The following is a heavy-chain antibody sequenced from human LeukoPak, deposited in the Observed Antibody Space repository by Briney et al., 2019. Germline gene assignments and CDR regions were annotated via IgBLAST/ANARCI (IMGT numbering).Heavy chain of an antibody. CDR3: ARVPFLTGSGSPDY. CDR2: ISAYNGNT. Sequence: GASVRVSCKASGYTLTSYGISWVRQAPGQGLEWMGWISAYNGNTNYAQKLQGRVTMTTDTSTSTAYMELRSLRSDDTAVYYCARVPFLTGSGSPDYWGQGTLVTVSS. CDR1: GYTLTSYG. V-gene: IGHV1-18*01. J-gene: IGHJ4*02. D-gene: IGHD3-10*01.